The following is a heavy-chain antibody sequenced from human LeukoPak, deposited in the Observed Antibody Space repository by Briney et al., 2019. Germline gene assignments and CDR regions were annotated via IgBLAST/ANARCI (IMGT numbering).Heavy chain of an antibody. D-gene: IGHD3-10*01. V-gene: IGHV3-23*01. CDR3: AKDIGRGDTMVRASRYYGMDV. Sequence: GGSLRLSCAASGFTFSSYAMSWVRQAPGKGLEWVSAISGSGGSTYYADSVKGRFTISRDNSKNTLYLQMNSLRAEDTAVYYCAKDIGRGDTMVRASRYYGMDVWGQGTTVNVSS. J-gene: IGHJ6*02. CDR1: GFTFSSYA. CDR2: ISGSGGST.